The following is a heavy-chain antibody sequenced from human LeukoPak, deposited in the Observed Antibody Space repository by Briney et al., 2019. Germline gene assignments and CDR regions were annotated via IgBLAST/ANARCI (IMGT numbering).Heavy chain of an antibody. J-gene: IGHJ4*02. D-gene: IGHD1-1*01. CDR1: GFTFSDYD. CDR2: IGTAGDT. Sequence: GGSLRLSCAASGFTFSDYDMHWVRQATGKGLEWVSAIGTAGDTYYTGSVKGRFTISGENAKNSLYLQMSSLRAGDTAVYYCARVAKERVGGVYYFDYWGQGTLVTVSS. CDR3: ARVAKERVGGVYYFDY. V-gene: IGHV3-13*01.